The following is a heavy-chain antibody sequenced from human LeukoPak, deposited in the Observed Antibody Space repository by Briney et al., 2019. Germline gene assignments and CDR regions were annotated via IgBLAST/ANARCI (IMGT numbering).Heavy chain of an antibody. J-gene: IGHJ3*02. CDR2: IKQDGSEK. D-gene: IGHD3-10*01. CDR3: ARESRSDALLWFGELPDAFDI. V-gene: IGHV3-7*01. Sequence: PGGSLRLSCAASGFTFSSYGMHWVRQAPGKGLEWVANIKQDGSEKYYVDSVKGRFTISRDNAKNSLYLQMNSLRAEDTAVYYCARESRSDALLWFGELPDAFDIWGQGTMVTVSS. CDR1: GFTFSSYG.